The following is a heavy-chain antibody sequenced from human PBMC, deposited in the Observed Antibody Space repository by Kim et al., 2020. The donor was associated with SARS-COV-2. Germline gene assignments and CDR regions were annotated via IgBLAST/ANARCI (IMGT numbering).Heavy chain of an antibody. D-gene: IGHD5-18*01. CDR2: MNPNSGNT. CDR1: GYTFTSYD. J-gene: IGHJ6*02. Sequence: ASVKVSCKASGYTFTSYDINWVRQATGQGLEWMGWMNPNSGNTGYAQKFQGRVTMTRNTSISTAYMELSSLRSEDTAVYYCARSAYSSYYYYYYGMDVWGQGTTVTVSS. CDR3: ARSAYSSYYYYYYGMDV. V-gene: IGHV1-8*01.